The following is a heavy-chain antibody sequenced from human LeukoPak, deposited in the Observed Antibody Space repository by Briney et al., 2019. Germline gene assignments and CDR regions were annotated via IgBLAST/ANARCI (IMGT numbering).Heavy chain of an antibody. CDR1: GYSISSGYY. CDR2: IYHSGST. CDR3: ARLYITDIVVVVAEEGAFDI. V-gene: IGHV4-38-2*02. J-gene: IGHJ3*02. D-gene: IGHD2-15*01. Sequence: SETLSLTCTVSGYSISSGYYWGWIRQPPGKGLEWIGSIYHSGSTYYNPSLKSRVTISVDTSKNQFSLKLSSVTVADTAVYYCARLYITDIVVVVAEEGAFDIWGQGTMVTVSS.